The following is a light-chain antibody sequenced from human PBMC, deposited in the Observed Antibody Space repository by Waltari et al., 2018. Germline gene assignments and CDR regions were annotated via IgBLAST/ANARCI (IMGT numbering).Light chain of an antibody. CDR2: NAS. CDR1: QSISTL. CDR3: LQYDSDART. V-gene: IGKV1-5*03. Sequence: DIQMTQSPSTLSASVGDRVTITCRASQSISTLLSWYQQTPGKVPTLLIYNASKLESGVPSRFSGSGSGTELTLTISSLQPDDFAGYHCLQYDSDARTFGQGTKVEIK. J-gene: IGKJ1*01.